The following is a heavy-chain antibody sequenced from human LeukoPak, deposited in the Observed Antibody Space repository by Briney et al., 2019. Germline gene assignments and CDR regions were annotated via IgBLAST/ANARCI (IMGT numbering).Heavy chain of an antibody. V-gene: IGHV3-21*01. Sequence: GGSLRLSCAASGFTFSNYNMNWVRQAPGTGLEWVSFISSSSSYTYYADAVKGRFTISRDNAKNSLYLQMSSLRAEDTAVYYCARGLYRGYSGYDHFDFWGQGTLVTVSS. J-gene: IGHJ4*02. CDR1: GFTFSNYN. CDR2: ISSSSSYT. CDR3: ARGLYRGYSGYDHFDF. D-gene: IGHD5-12*01.